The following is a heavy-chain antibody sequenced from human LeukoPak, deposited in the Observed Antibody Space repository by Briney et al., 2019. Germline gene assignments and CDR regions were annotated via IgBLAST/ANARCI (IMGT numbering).Heavy chain of an antibody. CDR2: ISAYNGNT. CDR3: ARDLGSSATSTNWFDP. V-gene: IGHV1-18*01. CDR1: GYTFTSYG. Sequence: GASVKVSCKASGYTFTSYGISWVRQAPGQGLEWMGWISAYNGNTNYAQKLQGRVTTTTDTSTSTAYMELRSLRSDDTAVYYCARDLGSSATSTNWFDPWGQGTLVTVSS. J-gene: IGHJ5*02. D-gene: IGHD6-6*01.